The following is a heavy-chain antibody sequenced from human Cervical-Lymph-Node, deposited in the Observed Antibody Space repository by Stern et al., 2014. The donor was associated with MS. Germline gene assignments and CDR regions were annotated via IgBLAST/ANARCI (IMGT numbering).Heavy chain of an antibody. D-gene: IGHD3-16*01. Sequence: EVQLVESGGGLVKPGGSLRLSCAASGFNFTNAWMSWVRQAPGKGLEWVGRIKTKADGETTDYPAPGKGRFIISRDDSKNTLYLQMSSLQTEDTALYFCTTEYGPMRQINSFVLPQITDYWGQGTLVTISS. V-gene: IGHV3-15*01. CDR2: IKTKADGETT. CDR1: GFNFTNAW. CDR3: TTEYGPMRQINSFVLPQITDY. J-gene: IGHJ4*02.